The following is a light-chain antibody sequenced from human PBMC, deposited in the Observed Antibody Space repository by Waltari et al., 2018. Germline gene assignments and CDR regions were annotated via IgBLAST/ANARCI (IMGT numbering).Light chain of an antibody. CDR3: QQGNDFPLT. Sequence: DIQMTQSPSSVSASVGDRVTITCGASQDISRWLAWYQQKAGKAPKFLIYDASTLQSGVPSRFSGSGSGTEFTLTISSLQPEDFATYYCQQGNDFPLTFGGGTKVEI. CDR1: QDISRW. V-gene: IGKV1-12*01. J-gene: IGKJ4*01. CDR2: DAS.